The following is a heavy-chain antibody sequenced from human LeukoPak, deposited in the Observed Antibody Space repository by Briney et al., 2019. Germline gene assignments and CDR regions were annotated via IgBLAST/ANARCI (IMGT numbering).Heavy chain of an antibody. CDR1: GGSITSINW. D-gene: IGHD1-26*01. J-gene: IGHJ4*02. CDR2: IYHTGSP. CDR3: ARDPHSGSFGSNY. V-gene: IGHV4-4*02. Sequence: SGTLSLTCAVSGGSITSINWWSWVRQPPGKGLEWIGEIYHTGSPNYNPSLKSRVTISVDKSKNHFSLSLSSVTAADTAVYYCARDPHSGSFGSNYWGQGTLVTVSS.